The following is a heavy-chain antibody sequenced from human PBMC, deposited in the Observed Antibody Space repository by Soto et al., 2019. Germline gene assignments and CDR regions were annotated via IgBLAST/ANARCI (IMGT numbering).Heavy chain of an antibody. D-gene: IGHD2-8*02. J-gene: IGHJ4*02. Sequence: QVQLQQWGAGLLKPSETLSLTCAVYGGSFSGYYWTWIRQPPGTGLEWIGEIDHSGSTTYNPSLKXRVTISVDTSNNQISLKLTSVTAADTAVYYCARDKITGLFDYWGQGTLVTVSS. CDR3: ARDKITGLFDY. V-gene: IGHV4-34*01. CDR1: GGSFSGYY. CDR2: IDHSGST.